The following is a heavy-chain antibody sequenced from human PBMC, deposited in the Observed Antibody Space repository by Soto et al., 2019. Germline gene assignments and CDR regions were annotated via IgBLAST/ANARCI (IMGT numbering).Heavy chain of an antibody. Sequence: QVHLVQSGAEVKKPGASVKVSCKGSGYAFTTYGITWVRQAPGQGLEWMGWISAHSGSTNYAQKLQGRVTVTRDTSTSTAYMELRSLRSDDTAVYYCARGRYGDYWGQGALVTVSS. CDR2: ISAHSGST. J-gene: IGHJ4*02. V-gene: IGHV1-18*01. D-gene: IGHD1-1*01. CDR1: GYAFTTYG. CDR3: ARGRYGDY.